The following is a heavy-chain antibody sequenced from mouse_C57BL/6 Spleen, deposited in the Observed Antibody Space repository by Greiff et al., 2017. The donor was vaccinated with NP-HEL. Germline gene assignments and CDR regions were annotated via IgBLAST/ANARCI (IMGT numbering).Heavy chain of an antibody. V-gene: IGHV1-42*01. J-gene: IGHJ4*01. CDR3: ARREFSTTVVEAMDY. CDR1: GYSFTGYY. D-gene: IGHD1-1*01. Sequence: EVQLQQSGPELVKPGASVKISCKASGYSFTGYYMNWVKQSPEKSLEWIGEINPSTGGTTYNQKFKAKATLTVDKSSSTAYMQLKSLTSEDSAVYYCARREFSTTVVEAMDYWGQGTSVTVSS. CDR2: INPSTGGT.